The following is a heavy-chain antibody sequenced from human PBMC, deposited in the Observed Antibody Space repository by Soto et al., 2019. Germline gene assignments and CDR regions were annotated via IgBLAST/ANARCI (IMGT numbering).Heavy chain of an antibody. CDR3: ARHIVASQWLVLQFDY. Sequence: PSETLSLTXTVSGGSISSSSYYWGWIRQPPGKGLEWIGSIYYSGSTYYNPSLNSRVTISVDTSKNQFSLKLSSVTAADTAVYYRARHIVASQWLVLQFDYWGQGTLVTVSS. D-gene: IGHD6-19*01. CDR2: IYYSGST. J-gene: IGHJ4*02. CDR1: GGSISSSSYY. V-gene: IGHV4-39*01.